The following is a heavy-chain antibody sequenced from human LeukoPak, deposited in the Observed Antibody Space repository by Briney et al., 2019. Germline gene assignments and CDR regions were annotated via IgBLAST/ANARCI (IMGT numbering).Heavy chain of an antibody. Sequence: PGESLRISCKGSGYSFTSYWISWVRQMPGKGLEWMGRIDPSDSYTNYSPSFQGHVTISADKSISTAYLQWSSLKASDTAMYYCARVVPAANEDWFDPGAREPWSPSPQ. D-gene: IGHD2-2*01. CDR3: ARVVPAANEDWFDP. CDR1: GYSFTSYW. J-gene: IGHJ5*02. V-gene: IGHV5-10-1*01. CDR2: IDPSDSYT.